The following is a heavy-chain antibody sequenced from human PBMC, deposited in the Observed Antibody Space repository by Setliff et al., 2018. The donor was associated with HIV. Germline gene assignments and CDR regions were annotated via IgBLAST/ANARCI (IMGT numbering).Heavy chain of an antibody. CDR1: QGSFSGYY. J-gene: IGHJ4*02. D-gene: IGHD5-18*01. CDR2: INHSGST. CDR3: AEWGPRYSYAPYFCDS. Sequence: LSLTCAVYQGSFSGYYWTWIRQPPGKGLEWIGEINHSGSTNYSPSLKSRVALSVDASRNQFSLRLSSVTAADTAVYYCAEWGPRYSYAPYFCDSWGQGTLVTVAS. V-gene: IGHV4-34*01.